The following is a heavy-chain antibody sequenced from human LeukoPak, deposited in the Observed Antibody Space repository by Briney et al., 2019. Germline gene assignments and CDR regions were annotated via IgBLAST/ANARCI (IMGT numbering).Heavy chain of an antibody. CDR1: GGSISSYY. J-gene: IGHJ4*02. D-gene: IGHD2-21*02. CDR2: IYYSGST. Sequence: SETLSLTCTVSGGSISSYYWSWIRQPPGKGLEWIGYIYYSGSTNYNPSLKNRVTISVDTSKNQFSLKLSSVTAADTAVYYCARGRGGDYEHWGQGTLVTVSS. CDR3: ARGRGGDYEH. V-gene: IGHV4-59*01.